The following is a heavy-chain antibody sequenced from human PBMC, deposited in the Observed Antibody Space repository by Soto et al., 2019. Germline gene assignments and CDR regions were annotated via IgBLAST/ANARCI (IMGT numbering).Heavy chain of an antibody. CDR3: ARDGRLRYFGDYYGMDV. V-gene: IGHV4-59*01. CDR2: IYYIGSS. D-gene: IGHD3-9*01. CDR1: GGSISGYY. Sequence: SETLSLTCTVSGGSISGYYWSWIRQSPGKGLEWIAYIYYIGSSNSNPSLKSRVTISVDTSKNQFSLKLSSVTAADTAVYYCARDGRLRYFGDYYGMDVWGQGTTVTVSS. J-gene: IGHJ6*02.